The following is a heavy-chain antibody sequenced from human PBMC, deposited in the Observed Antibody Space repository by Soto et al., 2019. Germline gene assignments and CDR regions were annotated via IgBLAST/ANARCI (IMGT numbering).Heavy chain of an antibody. D-gene: IGHD3-3*01. CDR1: GYTFTSYD. CDR2: MNPNSGNT. V-gene: IGHV1-8*01. Sequence: GASVKVSCKASGYTFTSYDINWVRQATGQGLEWMGWMNPNSGNTGYAQKFQGRVTMTRNTSISTAYMELSSLRSEDTAVYYCARVLRFLEEYYYMDVGGKGTTVTVSS. J-gene: IGHJ6*03. CDR3: ARVLRFLEEYYYMDV.